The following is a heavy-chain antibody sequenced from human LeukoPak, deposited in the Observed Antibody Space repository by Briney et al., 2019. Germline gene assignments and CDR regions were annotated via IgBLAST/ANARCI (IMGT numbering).Heavy chain of an antibody. CDR3: ARHRAYSSSSPFDY. CDR1: GYTFIRNG. V-gene: IGHV1-18*01. D-gene: IGHD6-6*01. Sequence: ASVKVSCKASGYTFIRNGISWVRQAPGQGLEWMGWISAHNGNTNYAQKFQGRVTMTTDTSTSTAYMELRSLRSDDTAVYYCARHRAYSSSSPFDYWGQGTLVTVSS. J-gene: IGHJ4*02. CDR2: ISAHNGNT.